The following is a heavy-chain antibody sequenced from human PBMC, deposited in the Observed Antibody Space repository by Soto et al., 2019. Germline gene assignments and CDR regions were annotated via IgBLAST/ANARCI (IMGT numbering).Heavy chain of an antibody. CDR3: ARHLGVTVAGTRWYFDL. CDR1: GYRFTTYW. D-gene: IGHD6-19*01. CDR2: IYPGDSET. Sequence: GESLKISWEASGYRFTTYWIGWGRQMPGKGLEWMGIIYPGDSETRYNPSFQGHVTISADKSNNTAYLQWSSLKASDTATYYCARHLGVTVAGTRWYFDLWGRGTLVTVSS. V-gene: IGHV5-51*01. J-gene: IGHJ2*01.